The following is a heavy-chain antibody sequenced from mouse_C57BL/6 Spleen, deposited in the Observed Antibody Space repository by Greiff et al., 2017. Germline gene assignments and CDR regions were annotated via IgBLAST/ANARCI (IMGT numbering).Heavy chain of an antibody. V-gene: IGHV1-82*01. CDR1: GYAFSSSW. D-gene: IGHD1-3*01. CDR2: IYPGDGDT. J-gene: IGHJ4*01. CDR3: ARGGSSYYYAMDY. Sequence: QVQLQQSGPELVKPGASVKISCKASGYAFSSSWMNWVKQRPGKGLEWIGRIYPGDGDTNYNGKFKGKATLTADQSSSTAYMQLSSLTSEDSAVYFCARGGSSYYYAMDYWGQGTSVTVSS.